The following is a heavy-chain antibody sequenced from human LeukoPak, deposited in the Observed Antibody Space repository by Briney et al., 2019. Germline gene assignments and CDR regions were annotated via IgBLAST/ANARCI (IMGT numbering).Heavy chain of an antibody. CDR1: GFNFSTYT. D-gene: IGHD3-22*01. V-gene: IGHV3-21*01. CDR3: ARDRDYYDSSGLL. CDR2: ISSSSSYI. Sequence: GGSLRLSCAASGFNFSTYTMNWVRQAPGKGLTWVSSISSSSSYIYYADSVKGRFTISRDNAKNSLYLQMNSLRAEDTAVYYCARDRDYYDSSGLLWGQGTLVTVSS. J-gene: IGHJ4*02.